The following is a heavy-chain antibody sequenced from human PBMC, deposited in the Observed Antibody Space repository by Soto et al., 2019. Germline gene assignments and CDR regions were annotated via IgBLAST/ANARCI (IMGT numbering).Heavy chain of an antibody. CDR2: INAGNGNT. D-gene: IGHD2-15*01. CDR3: ARGPGVAATGWYFDL. CDR1: GYTFTSYA. J-gene: IGHJ2*01. Sequence: ASVKVSCKASGYTFTSYAMHWVRQAPGQRLEWMGWINAGNGNTKYSQKFQGRVTITRDTSASTAYMELSSLRSEDTAVYYCARGPGVAATGWYFDLWGSGTLVTVSS. V-gene: IGHV1-3*01.